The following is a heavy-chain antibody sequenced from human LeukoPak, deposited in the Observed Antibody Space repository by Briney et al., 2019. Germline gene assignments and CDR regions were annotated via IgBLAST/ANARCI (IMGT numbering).Heavy chain of an antibody. CDR3: ARGSIYDFDS. V-gene: IGHV4-59*11. CDR1: GGSINSHY. D-gene: IGHD3-3*02. CDR2: VYYTGGT. Sequence: SETLSLTCTVSGGSINSHYWHWIRQPPGTRLEWIGYVYYTGGTNYNSSLESRVTISVATSKKQFSLRLTSVTAADTALYYCARGSIYDFDSWGQGTLVSVSS. J-gene: IGHJ4*02.